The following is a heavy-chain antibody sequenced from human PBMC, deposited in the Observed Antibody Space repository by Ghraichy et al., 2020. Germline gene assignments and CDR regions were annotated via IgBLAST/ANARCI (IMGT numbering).Heavy chain of an antibody. V-gene: IGHV3-30-3*01. J-gene: IGHJ4*02. CDR2: ISYDGSNK. CDR3: ARGEQWLAHDY. CDR1: GFTFSSYA. Sequence: GGSLRLSCAASGFTFSSYAMHWVRQAPGKGLEWVAVISYDGSNKYYADSVKGRFTISRDNSKNTLYLQMNSLRAEDTAVYYCARGEQWLAHDYWGQGTLVTVSS. D-gene: IGHD6-19*01.